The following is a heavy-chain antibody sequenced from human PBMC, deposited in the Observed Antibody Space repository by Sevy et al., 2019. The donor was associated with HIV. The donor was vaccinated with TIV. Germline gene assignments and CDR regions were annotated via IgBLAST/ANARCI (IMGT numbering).Heavy chain of an antibody. CDR2: ISAYNGNT. CDR1: GYTFTRYG. J-gene: IGHJ5*02. V-gene: IGHV1-18*01. CDR3: ARKGPSDWFDP. Sequence: ASVKVSCKASGYTFTRYGFSWVRQAPGQGLEWMGWISAYNGNTNYAEKFQGRVTMTIDTSSSTAYMELRSLRSDDTAGYYCARKGPSDWFDPWGQGTLVTVSS.